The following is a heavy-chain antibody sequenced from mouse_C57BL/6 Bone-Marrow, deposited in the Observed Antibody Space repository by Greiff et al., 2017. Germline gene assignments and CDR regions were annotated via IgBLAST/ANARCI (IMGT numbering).Heavy chain of an antibody. Sequence: VQLQQSGPVLVKPGPSVKISCKASGFTFTDYYMHWVKQSHGKSLEWIGLVYPYNGGTSYNQQFKGKATLTVDTSSSTAYMELNSLTSEDSAVYSCAKQLRLPDYYAMDYWGQGTAVTVSS. J-gene: IGHJ4*01. CDR1: GFTFTDYY. V-gene: IGHV1-36*01. CDR3: AKQLRLPDYYAMDY. D-gene: IGHD3-2*02. CDR2: VYPYNGGT.